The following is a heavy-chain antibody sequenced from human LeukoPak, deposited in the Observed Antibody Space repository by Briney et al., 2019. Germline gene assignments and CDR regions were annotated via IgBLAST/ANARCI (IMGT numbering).Heavy chain of an antibody. CDR1: GFTFSSYG. D-gene: IGHD3-3*01. V-gene: IGHV3-23*01. J-gene: IGHJ4*02. Sequence: PGGSPRLSCSAPGFTFSSYGISWVRQGPGEGVGWGLAISGSGGSTYYADSVKGRFTISRDNSKNTLYLQMNSLRAEDTAVYYCAKDGKYDFWSGYHDYWGQGTLVTVSS. CDR2: ISGSGGST. CDR3: AKDGKYDFWSGYHDY.